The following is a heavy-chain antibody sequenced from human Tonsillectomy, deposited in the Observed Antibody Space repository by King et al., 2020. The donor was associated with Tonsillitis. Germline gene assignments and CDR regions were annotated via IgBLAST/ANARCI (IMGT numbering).Heavy chain of an antibody. V-gene: IGHV1-46*03. D-gene: IGHD6-19*01. J-gene: IGHJ4*02. Sequence: QLVQSGAEVKKPGASVKVSCKASGYAFTTYYMHWVRQAPGQGLEWMGVINSVGGSPTYTQNFQGRVTMTSETSTSTVYMELSSLRSDDTAVYYCTRAVAGPPNFDYWGQGTLVTVSS. CDR3: TRAVAGPPNFDY. CDR1: GYAFTTYY. CDR2: INSVGGSP.